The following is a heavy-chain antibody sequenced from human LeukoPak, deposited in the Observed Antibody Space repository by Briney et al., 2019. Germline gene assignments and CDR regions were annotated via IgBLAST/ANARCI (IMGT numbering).Heavy chain of an antibody. Sequence: GGSLRLSCAASGFTFSSYAMHWVRQAPGKGLEWVAVISYDGSNKYYADSVKGRFTISRDNSKNTLYLQMNSLRAEDTAVYYCAKDTAMVTGYWGQGTLVTVSS. J-gene: IGHJ4*02. V-gene: IGHV3-30-3*01. CDR1: GFTFSSYA. D-gene: IGHD5-18*01. CDR2: ISYDGSNK. CDR3: AKDTAMVTGY.